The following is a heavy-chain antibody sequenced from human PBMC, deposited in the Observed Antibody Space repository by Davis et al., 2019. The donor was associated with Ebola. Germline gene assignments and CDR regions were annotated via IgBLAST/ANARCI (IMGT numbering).Heavy chain of an antibody. Sequence: PSETLSLTCTVSGGSISSGGYYWSWIRQHPGKGLEWIGYIYYSGSTYYNPSLKSRVTISVDTSKNQFSLKLSSVTAADTAVYYCARLRGDFWSGNDAFDIWGQGTMVTVSS. CDR1: GGSISSGGYY. CDR3: ARLRGDFWSGNDAFDI. J-gene: IGHJ3*02. V-gene: IGHV4-31*03. CDR2: IYYSGST. D-gene: IGHD3-3*01.